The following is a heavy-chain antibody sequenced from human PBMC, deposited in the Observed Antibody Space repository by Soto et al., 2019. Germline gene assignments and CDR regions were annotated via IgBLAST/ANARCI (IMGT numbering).Heavy chain of an antibody. D-gene: IGHD7-27*01. CDR1: GGSVSSGSYY. CDR2: MSDSGST. J-gene: IGHJ6*02. V-gene: IGHV4-61*01. CDR3: AREKLGRRTRDYYYYGMDV. Sequence: QVQLQESGPGLVKPSETLSLTCTVSGGSVSSGSYYWSWIRQPPGKGLEWIGYMSDSGSTNYNPSLKSRVTISVDTSKTQFSLRLRSVTAADTATYYCAREKLGRRTRDYYYYGMDVWGQGTTVTISS.